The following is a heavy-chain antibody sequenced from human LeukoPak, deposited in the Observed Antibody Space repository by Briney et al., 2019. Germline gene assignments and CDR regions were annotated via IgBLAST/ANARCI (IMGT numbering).Heavy chain of an antibody. V-gene: IGHV1-69*04. CDR2: IIPILGIA. D-gene: IGHD2-8*01. J-gene: IGHJ6*02. CDR3: ASQFVSRVAKANGGSGMDV. Sequence: GASVKVSCKASGGTFSSYAISWVRQAPGQGLEWMGRIIPILGIANYAQKFQGRVTITADKSTSTAYMELSSLRSEDTAVYYCASQFVSRVAKANGGSGMDVWGQGTTVTVS. CDR1: GGTFSSYA.